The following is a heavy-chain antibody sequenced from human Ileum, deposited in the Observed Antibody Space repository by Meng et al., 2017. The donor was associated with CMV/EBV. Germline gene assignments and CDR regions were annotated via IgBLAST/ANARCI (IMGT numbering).Heavy chain of an antibody. D-gene: IGHD2-2*01. V-gene: IGHV4-4*07. Sequence: VRLLESGPRLLEPAESLSLPGAVLGGSISGDYWSWIRQPATKGLGWIGRVYSSGRTDYNPSLQSRVTMSVDTSNNQFSLKLSSVTAADTAVYYCARGSSSWAFDYWGQGTLVTVSS. J-gene: IGHJ4*02. CDR1: GGSISGDY. CDR2: VYSSGRT. CDR3: ARGSSSWAFDY.